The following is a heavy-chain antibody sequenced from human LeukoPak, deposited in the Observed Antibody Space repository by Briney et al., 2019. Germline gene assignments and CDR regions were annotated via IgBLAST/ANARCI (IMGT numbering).Heavy chain of an antibody. CDR3: AKGSYYYDSSGYYA. CDR1: GFIFSSYG. CDR2: ISYDGSNK. J-gene: IGHJ5*02. Sequence: PGGSLRLSCAASGFIFSSYGMHWVRQAPGKGLEWVAVISYDGSNKYYADSVKGRFTTSRDNSKNTLYLQMNSLRAEDTAVYYCAKGSYYYDSSGYYAWGQGTLVTVSS. D-gene: IGHD3-22*01. V-gene: IGHV3-30*18.